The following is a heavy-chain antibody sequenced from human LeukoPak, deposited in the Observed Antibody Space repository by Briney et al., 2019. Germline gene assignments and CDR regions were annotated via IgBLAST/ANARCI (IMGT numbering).Heavy chain of an antibody. Sequence: PGRSLRLSCAASGFTFSSYGMHWVRQAPGKGLEWVAVISYDGSNKYYADSVKGRSTISRDNSKNTLYLQMNSLRAEDTAVYYCAKDVRRYYDSSGPLDYWGQGTLVTVSS. J-gene: IGHJ4*02. V-gene: IGHV3-30*18. CDR3: AKDVRRYYDSSGPLDY. CDR2: ISYDGSNK. CDR1: GFTFSSYG. D-gene: IGHD3-22*01.